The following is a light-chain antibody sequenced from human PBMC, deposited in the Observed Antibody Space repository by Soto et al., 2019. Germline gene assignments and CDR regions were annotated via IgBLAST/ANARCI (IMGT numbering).Light chain of an antibody. J-gene: IGKJ5*01. Sequence: EIVLTQSPGTLYLSPGERATLSCRASQSVSSNYLAWYQQKRGQVPRLLIYAASARATGIPDRFSGSGSGTDFTLTISRLEPEDFAVYFCQLYGSSPPRYTFGQGTRLEIK. CDR1: QSVSSNY. CDR2: AAS. CDR3: QLYGSSPPRYT. V-gene: IGKV3-20*01.